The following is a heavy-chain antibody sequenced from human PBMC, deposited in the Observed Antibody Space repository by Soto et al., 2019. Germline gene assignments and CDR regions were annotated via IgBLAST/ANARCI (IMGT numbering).Heavy chain of an antibody. CDR2: TYYRSKWYN. Sequence: SQTLSLTCAISGDSVSSNSAAWNWIRQSPSRGLEWLGRTYYRSKWYNDYAVSVKSRITINPDKSKNQFSLQLNSVTPEDTAVYYCARDLGVFGYCTNGVCQNNKAFDYWGQGTLVTVSS. J-gene: IGHJ4*02. CDR3: ARDLGVFGYCTNGVCQNNKAFDY. D-gene: IGHD2-8*01. CDR1: GDSVSSNSAA. V-gene: IGHV6-1*01.